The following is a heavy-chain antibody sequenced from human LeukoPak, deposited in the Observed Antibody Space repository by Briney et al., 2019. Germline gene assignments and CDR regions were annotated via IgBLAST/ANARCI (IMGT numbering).Heavy chain of an antibody. CDR3: ARGRTGHHSYYYYYMDV. V-gene: IGHV3-11*01. J-gene: IGHJ6*03. D-gene: IGHD3/OR15-3a*01. Sequence: GGSLRLSCAASGFTFSDDYMTWIRQAPGKGLEWISFISYRGMTIYYADSVKGRFTISRDNAKNSLHLQMNSLRAEDTAVYYCARGRTGHHSYYYYYMDVWGQGTTVTVSS. CDR2: ISYRGMTI. CDR1: GFTFSDDY.